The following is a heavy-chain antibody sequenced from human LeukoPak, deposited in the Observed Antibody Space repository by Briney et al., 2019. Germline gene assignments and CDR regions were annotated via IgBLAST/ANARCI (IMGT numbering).Heavy chain of an antibody. CDR3: TSQAPYNPPQKDIVVVPAAIGDYYYYYMDV. Sequence: GGSLRLSCAASGFTFSGSAMHWVRQASGKGLEWVGRIRSKANSYATAYAASVKGRFTISRDDSKNTAYLQMNSLKTEDTAVYYCTSQAPYNPPQKDIVVVPAAIGDYYYYYMDVWGKGTTITVSS. CDR1: GFTFSGSA. D-gene: IGHD2-2*02. V-gene: IGHV3-73*01. CDR2: IRSKANSYAT. J-gene: IGHJ6*03.